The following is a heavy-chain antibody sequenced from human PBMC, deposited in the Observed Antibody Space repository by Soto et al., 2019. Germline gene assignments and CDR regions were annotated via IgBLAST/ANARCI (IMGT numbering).Heavy chain of an antibody. D-gene: IGHD3-10*01. V-gene: IGHV6-1*01. Sequence: SQTLSLTCAISGDSVSSNSAAWNWIRQSPSRGLEWLGRTYYRSKWYNDYAVSVKSRITINPDTSKSQFSLQLNSVTPEDTAVYYCARAYYYGSGSPPRFDPRRQGTLVTVSS. CDR1: GDSVSSNSAA. CDR3: ARAYYYGSGSPPRFDP. J-gene: IGHJ5*02. CDR2: TYYRSKWYN.